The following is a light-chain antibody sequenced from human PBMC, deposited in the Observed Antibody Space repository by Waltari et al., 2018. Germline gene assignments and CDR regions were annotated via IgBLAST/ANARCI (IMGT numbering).Light chain of an antibody. CDR3: TSRDSTGNLL. CDR1: RLRTYY. J-gene: IGLJ2*01. CDR2: VKN. V-gene: IGLV3-19*01. Sequence: SELTQDPAVSVALGQTVKIPCQGSRLRTYYASWYQQRPGQAPLLVIYVKNNRPSGIPGRFSGSSSGSTASLTITGVQAEDEADYYCTSRDSTGNLLFGGGTKLTVL.